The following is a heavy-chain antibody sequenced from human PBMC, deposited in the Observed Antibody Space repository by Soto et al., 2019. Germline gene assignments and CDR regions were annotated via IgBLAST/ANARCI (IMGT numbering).Heavy chain of an antibody. J-gene: IGHJ6*02. D-gene: IGHD2-2*01. V-gene: IGHV4-30-2*06. CDR2: IYPTGTT. CDR1: GGSISSGGYS. Sequence: SQTLSLTCTVSGGSISSGGYSWSWIRQSPEKCLEWIGCIYPTGTTYYHPSLKSRVTISVDTSRNQFSLNLTSVTAAATAVYYCARAPHEPYPRRVLLGQGTTVTVSS. CDR3: ARAPHEPYPRRVL.